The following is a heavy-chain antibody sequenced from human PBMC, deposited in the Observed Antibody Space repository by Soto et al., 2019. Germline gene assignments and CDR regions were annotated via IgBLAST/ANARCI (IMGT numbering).Heavy chain of an antibody. V-gene: IGHV6-1*01. CDR3: ARERYGDYGRGSFDI. CDR1: GGSVSNNSAA. Sequence: SQTLSLTCAISGGSVSNNSAAWNWIRQSPSRGLEWLGRTYYRSKWYNDYAVSVKSRITINPDTSKNQFSLQLNSVTPEDTAVYYCARERYGDYGRGSFDIWGQGTMVTVSS. CDR2: TYYRSKWYN. J-gene: IGHJ3*02. D-gene: IGHD4-17*01.